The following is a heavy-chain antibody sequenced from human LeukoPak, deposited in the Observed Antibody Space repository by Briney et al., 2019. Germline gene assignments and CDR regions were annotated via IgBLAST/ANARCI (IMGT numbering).Heavy chain of an antibody. Sequence: GGSLRLSCAASGFTFSSYAMHWVRQAPGKGLEWVAVISYDGSNKYYADSVKGRFTISRDDSKNTLYLQMNSLRAEDTAVYYCARPRGGYYYDSSGYSREGYFDYWGQGTLVTVSS. J-gene: IGHJ4*02. D-gene: IGHD3-22*01. CDR1: GFTFSSYA. CDR2: ISYDGSNK. V-gene: IGHV3-30-3*01. CDR3: ARPRGGYYYDSSGYSREGYFDY.